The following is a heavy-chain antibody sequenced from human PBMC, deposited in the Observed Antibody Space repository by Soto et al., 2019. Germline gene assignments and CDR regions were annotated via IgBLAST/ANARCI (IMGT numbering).Heavy chain of an antibody. CDR2: IYYSGST. CDR3: ARGGGVIAVAGTFDY. V-gene: IGHV4-31*03. Sequence: PSETLSLTCTVSGGSISSGGYYWSWIRQHPGKGLEWIGYIYYSGSTYYNPSLKSRVTISVDTSKNQFSLKLSSVTAADTAVYYCARGGGVIAVAGTFDYWGQGTLVTVSS. J-gene: IGHJ4*02. CDR1: GGSISSGGYY. D-gene: IGHD6-19*01.